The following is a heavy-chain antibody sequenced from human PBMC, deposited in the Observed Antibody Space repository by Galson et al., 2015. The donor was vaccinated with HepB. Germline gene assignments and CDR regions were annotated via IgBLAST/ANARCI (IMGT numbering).Heavy chain of an antibody. D-gene: IGHD1-14*01. Sequence: SLRLSCAGSGFTFSDHYMEWVRQAPGKGLEWVGRIKSRTFGGTVDYATPVKGRFTISRDDSKHTLSLLMNSLKTEDTAVYYCTTTVRPEDFIDYWGQGTLVTVSS. CDR1: GFTFSDHY. J-gene: IGHJ4*02. V-gene: IGHV3-15*01. CDR2: IKSRTFGGTV. CDR3: TTTVRPEDFIDY.